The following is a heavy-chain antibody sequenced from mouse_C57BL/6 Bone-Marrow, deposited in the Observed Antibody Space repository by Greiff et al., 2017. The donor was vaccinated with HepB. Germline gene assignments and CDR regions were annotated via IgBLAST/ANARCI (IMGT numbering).Heavy chain of an antibody. CDR3: TTDYDYDDYAMDY. D-gene: IGHD2-4*01. V-gene: IGHV14-1*01. CDR2: IDPEDGDT. Sequence: VQLQQSGAELVRPGASVKLSCTASGFNIKDYYMHWVKQRPEQGLEWIGRIDPEDGDTEYAPKFQGKATMTADTSSNTAYLQLSSLTSEDTAVYYCTTDYDYDDYAMDYWGQGTSVTVSS. J-gene: IGHJ4*01. CDR1: GFNIKDYY.